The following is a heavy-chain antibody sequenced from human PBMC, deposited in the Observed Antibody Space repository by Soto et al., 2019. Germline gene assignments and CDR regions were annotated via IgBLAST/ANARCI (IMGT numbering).Heavy chain of an antibody. CDR3: ARDMRAQDYYYYAMDV. CDR1: GFTFSSYG. V-gene: IGHV3-33*01. J-gene: IGHJ6*02. Sequence: GGSLRLSCAASGFTFSSYGMHWVRQAPGKGLEWVAVIWYDGSNKYYADSVKGRFTISRDNSKNTLYLQMNSLRAEDTAVYYCARDMRAQDYYYYAMDVWGQGTTVTVSS. CDR2: IWYDGSNK. D-gene: IGHD2-2*01.